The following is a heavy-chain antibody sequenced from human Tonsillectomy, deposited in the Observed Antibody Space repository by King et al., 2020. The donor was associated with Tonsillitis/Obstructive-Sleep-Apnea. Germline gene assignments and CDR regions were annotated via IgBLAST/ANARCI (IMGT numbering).Heavy chain of an antibody. CDR2: IYNSGST. D-gene: IGHD4-17*01. V-gene: IGHV4-39*01. Sequence: QLQESGPGLVKPSETLSLTCTVSGGSISSSSFYWGWIRQPPGKGLEWIGSIYNSGSTYYHPSLKSRVTISVDTSSNQFSLKLSSVTAADTAVYYCGAALGTVTTYTDYWGQGTLVTVSS. J-gene: IGHJ4*02. CDR1: GGSISSSSFY. CDR3: GAALGTVTTYTDY.